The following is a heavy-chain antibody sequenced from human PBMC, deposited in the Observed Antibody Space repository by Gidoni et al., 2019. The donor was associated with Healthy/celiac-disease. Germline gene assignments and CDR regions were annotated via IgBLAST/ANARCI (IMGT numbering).Heavy chain of an antibody. V-gene: IGHV1-2*02. D-gene: IGHD4-17*01. CDR2: INPKSGGT. CDR1: GYTFTGYY. J-gene: IGHJ4*02. CDR3: ASWDYGDYAFDY. Sequence: QVQLLQSGAEVKKPGASVKVSCTASGYTFTGYYMHWVRQAPGHGLEWMGWINPKSGGTNYAQKFQGRVTMTRDTSISTAYMELSRLRSDDTAVYYCASWDYGDYAFDYWGQGTLVTVSS.